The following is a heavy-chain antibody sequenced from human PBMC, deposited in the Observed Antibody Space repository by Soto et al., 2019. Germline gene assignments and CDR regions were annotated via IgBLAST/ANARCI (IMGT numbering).Heavy chain of an antibody. CDR1: GFTFNINA. CDR2: TGATGRTT. J-gene: IGHJ4*02. V-gene: IGHV3-23*01. D-gene: IGHD1-20*01. Sequence: TGGSLRLSCAASGFTFNINAMTWVRQAPGKGLEWVSTTGATGRTTYYADSVKGRFTVSRDNSKNTLDLHMSSLRAEDTAVYYCATVHNTSRSFDYWGQGTLVTVSS. CDR3: ATVHNTSRSFDY.